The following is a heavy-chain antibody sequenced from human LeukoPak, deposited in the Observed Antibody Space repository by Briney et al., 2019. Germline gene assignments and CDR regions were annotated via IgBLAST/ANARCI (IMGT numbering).Heavy chain of an antibody. J-gene: IGHJ4*02. D-gene: IGHD3-3*01. CDR3: ARDSKQTIFGVVIEGIPFDY. V-gene: IGHV3-7*01. CDR2: IKQDGSEK. Sequence: GGSLRLSCAASGFTFSSYWMSWVRQAPGKGLEWVANIKQDGSEKYYVDSVKGRFTISRDNAKNSLYLQMNSLRAEDTAVYYCARDSKQTIFGVVIEGIPFDYWGQGTLVTVSS. CDR1: GFTFSSYW.